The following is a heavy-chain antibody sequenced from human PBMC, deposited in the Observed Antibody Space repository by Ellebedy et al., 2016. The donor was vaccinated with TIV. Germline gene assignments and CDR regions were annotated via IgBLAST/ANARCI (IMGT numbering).Heavy chain of an antibody. CDR1: GFTFSSYS. V-gene: IGHV3-48*02. CDR3: VRDGSTSWYSWFDF. D-gene: IGHD2-2*01. CDR2: ISSTSNTI. J-gene: IGHJ4*02. Sequence: GESLKISCAASGFTFSSYSMSWVRQAPGKGLEWVSYISSTSNTIDYADSVKGRFTISRDNAKESVNLQMNSLRDEDTAVYYCVRDGSTSWYSWFDFWGQGTLVTVSS.